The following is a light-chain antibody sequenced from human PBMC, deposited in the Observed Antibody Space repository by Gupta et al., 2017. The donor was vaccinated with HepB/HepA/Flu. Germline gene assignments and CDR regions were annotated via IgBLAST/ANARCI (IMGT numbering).Light chain of an antibody. J-gene: IGLJ1*01. CDR1: KLGDKY. Sequence: SYELTQPPSVSVSPGQTASITCSGDKLGDKYACWYQQKPGQSPVLVIYQDSKRPSGIPERFSGSNSRNTATLTISGTQAMDEADYYCQAWDSSTAGGYVFGTGTKVTVL. CDR2: QDS. CDR3: QAWDSSTAGGYV. V-gene: IGLV3-1*01.